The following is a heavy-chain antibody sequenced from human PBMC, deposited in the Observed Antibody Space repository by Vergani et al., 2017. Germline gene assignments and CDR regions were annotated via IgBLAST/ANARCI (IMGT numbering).Heavy chain of an antibody. CDR1: GFTFSSYS. Sequence: EVQLVESGGGLVQPGGSLRLSCAASGFTFSSYSMNWVRQAPGKGLEWVSYISSSSSTIYYADSVKGRFTISRDNAKNSLYLQMNSLRAEDTAVYYCAXEFALGYCSSTSCYGLDYWGQGTLVTVSS. D-gene: IGHD2-2*01. V-gene: IGHV3-48*04. CDR2: ISSSSSTI. J-gene: IGHJ4*02. CDR3: AXEFALGYCSSTSCYGLDY.